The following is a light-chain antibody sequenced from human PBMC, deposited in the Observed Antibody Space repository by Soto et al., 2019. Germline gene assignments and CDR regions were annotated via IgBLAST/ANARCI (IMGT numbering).Light chain of an antibody. CDR3: AAWDDSLKGLVV. CDR1: SSNIGSNT. Sequence: QSVLTQPPSASGTPGQRVTISCSGSSSNIGSNTVNWYQQLPGTAPKLLIYSNNQRPSGVSDRFSGSKTGTSASLAISGLQSEDEADYYSAAWDDSLKGLVVFGKGTKLTVL. V-gene: IGLV1-44*01. J-gene: IGLJ2*01. CDR2: SNN.